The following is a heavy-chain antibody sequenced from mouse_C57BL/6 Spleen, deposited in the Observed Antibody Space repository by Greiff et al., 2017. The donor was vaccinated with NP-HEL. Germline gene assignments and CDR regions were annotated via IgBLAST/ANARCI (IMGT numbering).Heavy chain of an antibody. V-gene: IGHV1-75*01. Sequence: QVQLKESGPELVKPGASVKISCKASGYTFTDYYINWVKQRPGQGLEWIGWIFPGSGSTYYNEKFKGKATLTVDKSSSTAYMLLSSLTSEDSAVYFCAGTTVVATEYFDYWGQGTTLTVSS. D-gene: IGHD1-1*01. J-gene: IGHJ2*01. CDR2: IFPGSGST. CDR3: AGTTVVATEYFDY. CDR1: GYTFTDYY.